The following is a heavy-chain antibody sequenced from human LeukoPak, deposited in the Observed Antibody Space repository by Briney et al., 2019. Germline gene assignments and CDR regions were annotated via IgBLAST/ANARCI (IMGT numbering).Heavy chain of an antibody. Sequence: GGSLRLSCAASGFTFSSYSMNWVRQAPGKGLEWVSYISSSSSTIYYADSVKGRFTISRDNSKNTLYLQMNSLRVEDTAVYYCANGGLWLPTRTAWGQGTLVTVSS. D-gene: IGHD3-22*01. CDR1: GFTFSSYS. V-gene: IGHV3-48*01. J-gene: IGHJ5*02. CDR3: ANGGLWLPTRTA. CDR2: ISSSSSTI.